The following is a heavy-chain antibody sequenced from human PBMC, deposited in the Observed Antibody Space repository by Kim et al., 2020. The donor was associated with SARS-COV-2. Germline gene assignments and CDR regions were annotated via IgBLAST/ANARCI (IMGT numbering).Heavy chain of an antibody. CDR1: GYTFSNYA. V-gene: IGHV1-3*01. D-gene: IGHD3-3*01. Sequence: ASVKVPCKASGYTFSNYAMHWVRQAPGQRLEWMGWINAGSGNTEYSQKFQGRLIITRDTSASTAYMELGSLRSEDTAVYYCARGGAVLRFLEWLSSYFDYWGQGTLVTVSS. CDR2: INAGSGNT. J-gene: IGHJ4*02. CDR3: ARGGAVLRFLEWLSSYFDY.